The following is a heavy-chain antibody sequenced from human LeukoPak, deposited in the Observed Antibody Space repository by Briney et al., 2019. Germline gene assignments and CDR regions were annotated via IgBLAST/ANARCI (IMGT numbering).Heavy chain of an antibody. V-gene: IGHV3-21*01. CDR1: GFTFSSYS. Sequence: GGSPRLSCAASGFTFSSYSMNWVRQAPGKGLEWVSSISSSSSYIYYADSVKGRFTISRDNAKNSLYLQMNSLRAEDTAVYYCARGLRGWGLNSGWGQGTLVTVSS. CDR3: ARGLRGWGLNSG. J-gene: IGHJ4*02. D-gene: IGHD6-19*01. CDR2: ISSSSSYI.